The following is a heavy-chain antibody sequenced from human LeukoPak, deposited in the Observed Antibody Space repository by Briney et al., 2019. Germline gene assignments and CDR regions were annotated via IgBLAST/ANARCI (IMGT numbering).Heavy chain of an antibody. CDR1: GFTFSSYW. CDR2: IKQDGSEK. J-gene: IGHJ4*02. CDR3: ARNPVRAYCSSTSCYTVGFFDY. Sequence: PGGSLRPSCAASGFTFSSYWMSWVRQAPGKGLEWVANIKQDGSEKYYVDSVKGRFTISRDNAKNSLYLQMNSLRAEDTAVYYCARNPVRAYCSSTSCYTVGFFDYWGQGTLVTVSS. D-gene: IGHD2-2*02. V-gene: IGHV3-7*01.